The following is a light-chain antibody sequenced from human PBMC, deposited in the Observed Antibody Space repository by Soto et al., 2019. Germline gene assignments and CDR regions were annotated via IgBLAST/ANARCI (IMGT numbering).Light chain of an antibody. CDR3: QQYNSYPRYT. J-gene: IGKJ2*01. CDR1: QSISSW. Sequence: DIQMTQSPSTLSASVGDRVTITCRASQSISSWLAWYQQKPGKAPKLLIYDAASLESGVASRFSGSGSGTEFPLTLSNLQPDDFATYYCQQYNSYPRYTCGQGTKLEIK. V-gene: IGKV1-5*01. CDR2: DAA.